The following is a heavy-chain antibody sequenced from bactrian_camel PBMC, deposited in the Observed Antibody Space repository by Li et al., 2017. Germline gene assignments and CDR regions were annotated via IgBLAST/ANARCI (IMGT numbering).Heavy chain of an antibody. CDR2: IGRDGIT. D-gene: IGHD2*01. Sequence: HVQLVESGGGSVQAGGSLRLSCQPSGYAYSVAWFRQAPGKEREGVACIGRDGITMYSDSVKGRFTIPKDNAMYTLYLQMDSLKPEDTAMYYCAANFGPYCSGPYLARRANFLGQGTQVTVS. CDR1: GYAYS. V-gene: IGHV3S63*01. J-gene: IGHJ4*01.